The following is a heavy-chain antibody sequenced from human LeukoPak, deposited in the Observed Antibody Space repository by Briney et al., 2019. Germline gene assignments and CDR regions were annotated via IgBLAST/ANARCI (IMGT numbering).Heavy chain of an antibody. V-gene: IGHV3-74*03. D-gene: IGHD3-16*01. CDR1: GFTFSSYW. CDR2: INSDESNI. J-gene: IGHJ3*02. Sequence: GGSLRLSCVGSGFTFSSYWMHWVRQAPGKGPVWASHINSDESNIMYADSVKGRFTISRDNAKNTLYLQMKSLRVEDTAMYYCARVKEIGGAFDIWGQGTMVTVSS. CDR3: ARVKEIGGAFDI.